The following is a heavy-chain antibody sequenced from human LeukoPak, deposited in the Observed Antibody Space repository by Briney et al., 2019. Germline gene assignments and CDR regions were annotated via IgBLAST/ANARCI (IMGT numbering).Heavy chain of an antibody. V-gene: IGHV4-61*08. CDR2: IYYSGST. CDR3: AREWPSGGNYYYGMDV. D-gene: IGHD2-15*01. CDR1: GGSVSSGDHY. Sequence: SETLSLTCSVSGGSVSSGDHYWTWIRQPPGKGLEWIGYIYYSGSTNYNPSLKSRVTISVDTSKNQFSLKLSSVTAADTAVYYCAREWPSGGNYYYGMDVWGQGTTVTVSS. J-gene: IGHJ6*02.